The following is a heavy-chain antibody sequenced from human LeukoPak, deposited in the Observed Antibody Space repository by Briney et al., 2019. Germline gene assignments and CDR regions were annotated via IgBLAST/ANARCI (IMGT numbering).Heavy chain of an antibody. CDR3: ARDEITDYMDV. CDR2: ISTSSSYI. V-gene: IGHV3-21*01. J-gene: IGHJ6*03. CDR1: GFIFSSYS. D-gene: IGHD5-24*01. Sequence: TAGGSLRLSCAASGFIFSSYSMSWVRQAPGKGLEWVSSISTSSSYIYYADSVKGRFTISRDNAKNSLYLQMNSLRAEDTAMYYCARDEITDYMDVWGKGTTVTVSS.